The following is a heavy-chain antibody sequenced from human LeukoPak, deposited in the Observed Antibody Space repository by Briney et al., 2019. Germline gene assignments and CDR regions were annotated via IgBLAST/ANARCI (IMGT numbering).Heavy chain of an antibody. V-gene: IGHV4-34*01. CDR3: AIVGVVRAPSGKDNWNHRRYFDY. CDR2: INHSGST. Sequence: SETLSLTCAVYGGSFSGYYWSWLRQPPGKGLEWIGEINHSGSTNYNPSLKSRVTISVDTSKNQFSLKLSSVTAADTAVYYCAIVGVVRAPSGKDNWNHRRYFDYWAREPWSPSPQ. J-gene: IGHJ4*02. D-gene: IGHD1-20*01. CDR1: GGSFSGYY.